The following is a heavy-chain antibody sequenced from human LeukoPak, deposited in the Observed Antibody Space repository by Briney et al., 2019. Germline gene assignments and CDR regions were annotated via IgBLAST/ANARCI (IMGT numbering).Heavy chain of an antibody. D-gene: IGHD1-1*01. CDR1: GYTFTGYY. CDR2: INPNSGGT. CDR3: ARDISWNDKDPAYYFDY. Sequence: ASVKVSCKASGYTFTGYYMHWVRQAPGQGLEWMGWINPNSGGTNYAQKFQGRVTMTRDTSISKAYMELSRLRSDDTAVYYCARDISWNDKDPAYYFDYWGQGTLVTVSS. J-gene: IGHJ4*02. V-gene: IGHV1-2*02.